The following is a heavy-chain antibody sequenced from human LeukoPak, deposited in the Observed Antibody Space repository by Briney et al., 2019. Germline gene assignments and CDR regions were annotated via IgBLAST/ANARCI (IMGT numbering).Heavy chain of an antibody. V-gene: IGHV4-59*01. Sequence: SETLSLTCTVSGGSISSYYWSWIRQPPGKGLEWIGYIYYSWSTNYNPSLKSRVTISVDTSKNQFSLKLSSVTAADTAVYYCARFGATVDAFDIWGQGTMVTVSS. J-gene: IGHJ3*02. D-gene: IGHD3-10*01. CDR1: GGSISSYY. CDR2: IYYSWST. CDR3: ARFGATVDAFDI.